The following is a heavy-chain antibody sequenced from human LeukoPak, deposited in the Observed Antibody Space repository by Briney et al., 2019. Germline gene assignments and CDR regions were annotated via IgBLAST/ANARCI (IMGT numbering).Heavy chain of an antibody. V-gene: IGHV4-61*02. CDR3: ARSLLTVCCTDHDAFDI. J-gene: IGHJ3*02. D-gene: IGHD2-21*01. CDR1: GGSISSGSYY. Sequence: PSETLSLTCTVSGGSISSGSYYWSWIRQPAGKGLEWIGRIYTSGSTNYNPSLKSRVTISVDTSKNQFSLKLSSVTAADTAVYYCARSLLTVCCTDHDAFDIWGQGTMVTVSS. CDR2: IYTSGST.